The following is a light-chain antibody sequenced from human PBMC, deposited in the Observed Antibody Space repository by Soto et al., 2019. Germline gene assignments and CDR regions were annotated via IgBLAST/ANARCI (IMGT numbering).Light chain of an antibody. V-gene: IGLV2-23*01. CDR2: DSS. CDR3: CSYAGSKV. CDR1: SSDVGSYNL. Sequence: QSALTQPASVSGSPVQGSTISCTGTSSDVGSYNLVSWYQQHPGKAPKLMIYDSSKRHSGVYNLLSSSKSGNTASLTISGLPAEDNDDYYCCSYAGSKVFGTGTKLT. J-gene: IGLJ1*01.